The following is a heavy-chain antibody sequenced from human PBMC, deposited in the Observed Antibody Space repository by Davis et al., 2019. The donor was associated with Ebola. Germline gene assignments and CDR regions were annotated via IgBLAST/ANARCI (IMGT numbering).Heavy chain of an antibody. CDR2: IYSGGST. D-gene: IGHD7-27*01. Sequence: GGSLRLSCTASGFTVSSNYMSWVRQAPGKGLEWVSVIYSGGSTYYADSVKGRFTISRDNSKNTLYLQMNSLRSEDTALYYCARGNSANWGSFFDYWGQGTLVSVSS. V-gene: IGHV3-66*02. J-gene: IGHJ4*02. CDR3: ARGNSANWGSFFDY. CDR1: GFTVSSNY.